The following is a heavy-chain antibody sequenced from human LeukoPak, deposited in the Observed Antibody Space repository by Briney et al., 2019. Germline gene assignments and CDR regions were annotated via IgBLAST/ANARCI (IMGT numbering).Heavy chain of an antibody. Sequence: GGSLRLSCAASGFTFSTYAMHWVRQAPGKGLEWVAVISYDGSSKYYADSVKGRFTISRDNSKNTLYLQMNSLRVEDTAMYYCARDRDCSSTSCYNAFDIWGQGTMVTVSS. D-gene: IGHD2-2*02. CDR3: ARDRDCSSTSCYNAFDI. J-gene: IGHJ3*02. CDR2: ISYDGSSK. V-gene: IGHV3-30-3*01. CDR1: GFTFSTYA.